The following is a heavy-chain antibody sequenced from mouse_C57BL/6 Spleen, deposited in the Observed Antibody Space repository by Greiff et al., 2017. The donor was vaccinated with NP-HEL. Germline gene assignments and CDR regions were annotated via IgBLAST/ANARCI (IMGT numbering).Heavy chain of an antibody. J-gene: IGHJ3*01. D-gene: IGHD2-3*01. V-gene: IGHV1-19*01. CDR3: ARSRDGYPWFAY. CDR2: INPYNGGT. CDR1: GYTFTDYY. Sequence: VQLQQSGPVLVKPGASVKMSCKASGYTFTDYYMNWVKQSHGKSLEWIGVINPYNGGTSYNQKFKGKATLTVDKSSSTAYMELNSLTSEDSAVYYCARSRDGYPWFAYWGKGTLVTVSA.